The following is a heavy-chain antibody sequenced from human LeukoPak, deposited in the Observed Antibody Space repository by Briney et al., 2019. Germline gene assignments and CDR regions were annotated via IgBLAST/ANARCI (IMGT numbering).Heavy chain of an antibody. D-gene: IGHD6-19*01. CDR2: INYSGST. J-gene: IGHJ3*02. Sequence: SETLSLTCAVYGGSFSGNYWGWIRQPPGKGLEWIGEINYSGSTNYNPSLKSRVTISLDTSKNQFSLKLSSVTAADTAVYYCARRGVVVAGIERMDAFDIWGQGTMVTVSS. CDR1: GGSFSGNY. CDR3: ARRGVVVAGIERMDAFDI. V-gene: IGHV4-34*01.